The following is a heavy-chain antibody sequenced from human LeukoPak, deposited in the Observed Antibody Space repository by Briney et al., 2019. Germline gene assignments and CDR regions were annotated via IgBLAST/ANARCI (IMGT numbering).Heavy chain of an antibody. V-gene: IGHV3-23*01. J-gene: IGHJ6*03. CDR1: GFTFSIYA. D-gene: IGHD3-3*01. CDR3: AKGTGYDFWSGYPYYYYYMDV. Sequence: GGSLRLSCAASGFTFSIYAMSWVRQAPGKGLEWVSAISGSGGSTYYADSVKGRFTISRDNSKNTLYLQMNSLRAEDTAVYYCAKGTGYDFWSGYPYYYYYMDVWGKGTTVTVSS. CDR2: ISGSGGST.